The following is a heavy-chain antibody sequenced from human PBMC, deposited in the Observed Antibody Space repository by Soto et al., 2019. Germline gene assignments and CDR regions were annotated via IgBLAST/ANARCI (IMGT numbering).Heavy chain of an antibody. Sequence: SETLSLTCTVSGGSISSGDYYWSWIRQPPGKGLEWIGYIYYSGSTYYNPSLKSRVTISVDTSKNQFSLKLSSVTAADTAVYYCARDSNYDILTAPGGPYNWFDPWGQGTLVTV. D-gene: IGHD3-9*01. CDR1: GGSISSGDYY. J-gene: IGHJ5*02. CDR2: IYYSGST. V-gene: IGHV4-30-4*01. CDR3: ARDSNYDILTAPGGPYNWFDP.